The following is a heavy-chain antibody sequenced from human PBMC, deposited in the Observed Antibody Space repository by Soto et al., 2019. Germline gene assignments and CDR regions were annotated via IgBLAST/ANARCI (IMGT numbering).Heavy chain of an antibody. CDR3: ALGNMVRGYLLDY. CDR2: IIPILGIA. V-gene: IGHV1-69*02. CDR1: GGTFSSYT. J-gene: IGHJ4*02. Sequence: QVQLVQSGAEVKKPGSSVKVSCKASGGTFSSYTISWVRQAPGQGLEWMGRIIPILGIANYAQKFQGRVTITADKSTSTAYMELSSLRSEDTAVYYCALGNMVRGYLLDYWGQGTLVTVAS. D-gene: IGHD3-10*01.